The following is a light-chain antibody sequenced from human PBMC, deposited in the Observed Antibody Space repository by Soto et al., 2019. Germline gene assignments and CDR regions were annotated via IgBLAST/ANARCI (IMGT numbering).Light chain of an antibody. Sequence: EIVWKQSPGTLSLSPGERATLSCRASQSVNNYLAWYQQKPGQAPRLLIFDATNRATGIPARFSGCGSGTDFTLTITSLEAEDFGVYDCQQRGNWPWLTYGGGTRVEIK. CDR2: DAT. CDR3: QQRGNWPWLT. CDR1: QSVNNY. V-gene: IGKV3-11*01. J-gene: IGKJ4*02.